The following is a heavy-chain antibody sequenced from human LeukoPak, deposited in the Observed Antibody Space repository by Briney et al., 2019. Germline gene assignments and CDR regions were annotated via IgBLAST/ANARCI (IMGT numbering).Heavy chain of an antibody. CDR3: AREITIFRLYYFDY. CDR2: IYYSGST. D-gene: IGHD3-9*01. J-gene: IGHJ4*02. V-gene: IGHV4-39*01. CDR1: GDSISNYY. Sequence: PSETLSLTCTVSGDSISNYYWGWIRQPPGKGLEWIGSIYYSGSTYYNPSLKSRVTISVDTSKNQFSLKLSSVTAADTAVYYCAREITIFRLYYFDYWGQGTLVTVSS.